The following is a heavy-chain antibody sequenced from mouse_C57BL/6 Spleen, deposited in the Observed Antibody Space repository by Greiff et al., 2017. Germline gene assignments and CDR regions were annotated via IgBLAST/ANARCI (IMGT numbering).Heavy chain of an antibody. J-gene: IGHJ4*01. CDR1: GFNIKDDY. V-gene: IGHV14-4*01. Sequence: VQLQQSGAELVRPGASVKLSCTASGFNIKDDYMHWVKQRPEQGLEWIGWIDPENGDTEYASKFQGKATITADTSSNTAYLQLSSLTSEDTAVYYCTTVDYYAMDYWGKGTSVTVAS. CDR3: TTVDYYAMDY. CDR2: IDPENGDT.